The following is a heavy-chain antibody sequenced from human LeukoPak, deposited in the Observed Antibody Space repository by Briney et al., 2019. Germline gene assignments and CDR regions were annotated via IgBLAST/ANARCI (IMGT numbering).Heavy chain of an antibody. CDR1: GGSFSGYY. D-gene: IGHD4-17*01. Sequence: KPSETLSLTCAVYGGSFSGYYWSWIRQPPGKGLEWIGEINHSGSTNYNPSLKSPVTISVHTSKNQFSLKLSSVTAADTAVYYCARAADYGDFLIDYWGQGTLVTVSS. CDR2: INHSGST. CDR3: ARAADYGDFLIDY. J-gene: IGHJ4*02. V-gene: IGHV4-34*01.